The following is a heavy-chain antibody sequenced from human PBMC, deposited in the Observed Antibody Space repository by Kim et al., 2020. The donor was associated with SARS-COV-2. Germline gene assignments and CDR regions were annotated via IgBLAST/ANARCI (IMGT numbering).Heavy chain of an antibody. D-gene: IGHD3-10*01. V-gene: IGHV4-59*01. J-gene: IGHJ3*02. CDR2: ST. CDR3: ARDSHPGGWFI. Sequence: STNYNPTLKSRVTISVDTSRNQFFLNLNSVTAADTAVYYCARDSHPGGWFIWGPGAMVTVSS.